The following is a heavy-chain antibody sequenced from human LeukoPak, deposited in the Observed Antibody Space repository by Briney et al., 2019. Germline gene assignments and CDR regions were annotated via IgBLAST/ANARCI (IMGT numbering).Heavy chain of an antibody. CDR1: GYTFTGYY. D-gene: IGHD5-18*01. Sequence: ASVKVSCKASGYTFTGYYMHWVRQAPGQGLEWMGWINPNSGGTNYAQKFQGRVTMTRDTSLSTAYMELSRLRSDDTAVYYCARAVYSYGYPDYWGQGTLVTVSS. CDR3: ARAVYSYGYPDY. CDR2: INPNSGGT. V-gene: IGHV1-2*02. J-gene: IGHJ4*02.